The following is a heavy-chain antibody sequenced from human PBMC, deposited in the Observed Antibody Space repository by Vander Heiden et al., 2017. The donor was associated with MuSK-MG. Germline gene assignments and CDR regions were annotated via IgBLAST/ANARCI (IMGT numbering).Heavy chain of an antibody. CDR1: GGTFGSYS. Sequence: QLQLVQSAAEVKKPGSSVKVSCKASGGTFGSYSVTWVRQAPGQGLEWMGRIIPMVDMANTAQKFQDRFTITADSSTRRVYMALSALRSEDTAVDFSESGVSSGEADYWGHGPPGPVSS. V-gene: IGHV1-69*02. D-gene: IGHD2-15*01. CDR2: IIPMVDMA. CDR3: ESGVSSGEADY. J-gene: IGHJ4*01.